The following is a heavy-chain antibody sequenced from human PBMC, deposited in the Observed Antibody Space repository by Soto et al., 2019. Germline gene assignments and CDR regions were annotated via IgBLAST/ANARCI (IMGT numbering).Heavy chain of an antibody. CDR2: MNPNSGNT. CDR3: ARSDYGDYLDYGMDV. D-gene: IGHD4-17*01. Sequence: QVQLVQSGAEVKKPGASVKVSCKASGYTFTSYDINWVRQATGQGLEWMGWMNPNSGNTGYAQKFQGRVTMTRNTSIXTAYRERSSLRSEDTAVYYCARSDYGDYLDYGMDVWGQGTTVTVSS. CDR1: GYTFTSYD. V-gene: IGHV1-8*01. J-gene: IGHJ6*02.